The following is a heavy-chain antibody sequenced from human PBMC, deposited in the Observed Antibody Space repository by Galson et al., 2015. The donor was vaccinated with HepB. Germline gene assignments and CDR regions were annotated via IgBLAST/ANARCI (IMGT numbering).Heavy chain of an antibody. V-gene: IGHV3-23*01. CDR2: VSNGGDRT. D-gene: IGHD6-19*01. J-gene: IGHJ4*02. Sequence: SLRLSCAASGFIFSNFDMIWVRQAPGKGLEWVSAVSNGGDRTYYADSVKGRFTISRDNAKNTVYLQMHSLRAEDTAVYYCAKDLQRSSGWFSVEYWGQGARVTVSS. CDR3: AKDLQRSSGWFSVEY. CDR1: GFIFSNFD.